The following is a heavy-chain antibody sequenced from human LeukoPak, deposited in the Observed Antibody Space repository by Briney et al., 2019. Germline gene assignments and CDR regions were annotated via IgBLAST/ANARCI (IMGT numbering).Heavy chain of an antibody. V-gene: IGHV1-69*05. CDR1: GGTFSSYA. Sequence: SVKVSCKASGGTFSSYAISWVRQAPGQGLEWMGGIIPIFGTANYAQKFQGRVTITTDKSTSTAYMELSSLRSEDTAVYYCARDCSSTSCYAGINWFDPWGQGTLVTVSS. J-gene: IGHJ5*02. CDR2: IIPIFGTA. D-gene: IGHD2-2*01. CDR3: ARDCSSTSCYAGINWFDP.